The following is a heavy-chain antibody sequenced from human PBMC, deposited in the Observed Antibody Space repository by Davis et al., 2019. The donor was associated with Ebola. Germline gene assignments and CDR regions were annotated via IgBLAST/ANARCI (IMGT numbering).Heavy chain of an antibody. CDR3: ARELIVVVVAATESDGYYYYGMDV. D-gene: IGHD2-15*01. CDR2: INPSGGST. J-gene: IGHJ6*04. Sequence: AASVKVSCKASGYTFSNYFMQWVRQAPGQGLEWMGIINPSGGSTSYAQKFQGRVTMTRDTSTSTVYMELSSLRSEDTAVYYCARELIVVVVAATESDGYYYYGMDVWGKGTTVTVFS. V-gene: IGHV1-46*01. CDR1: GYTFSNYF.